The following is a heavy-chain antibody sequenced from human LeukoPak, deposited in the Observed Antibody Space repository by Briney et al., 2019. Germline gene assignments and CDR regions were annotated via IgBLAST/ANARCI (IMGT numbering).Heavy chain of an antibody. Sequence: PGGSLRLSCAASGFTFSSYAMSWVRQAPGKGLEWVSAISGSGGNTYYADSVRGRFTISRDNSKNTLYLQMNSLRVDDTAVYYCAKDRIGPVRGVITLWGQGTLVTGSS. CDR1: GFTFSSYA. J-gene: IGHJ4*02. CDR3: AKDRIGPVRGVITL. CDR2: ISGSGGNT. D-gene: IGHD3-10*01. V-gene: IGHV3-23*01.